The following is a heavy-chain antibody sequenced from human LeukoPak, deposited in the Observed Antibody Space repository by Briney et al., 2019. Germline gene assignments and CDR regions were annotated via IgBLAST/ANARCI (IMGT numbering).Heavy chain of an antibody. V-gene: IGHV1-8*03. CDR1: GYTFTSYD. CDR3: AVRYSSSWSFDY. D-gene: IGHD6-13*01. J-gene: IGHJ4*02. Sequence: ASVKVSCKASGYTFTSYDINWVRQATGQGLEWMGWMNSNSGNTGYAQKFQGRDTITRNTSISTAYMELSSLRSEDTAVYYCAVRYSSSWSFDYWGQGTLVTVSS. CDR2: MNSNSGNT.